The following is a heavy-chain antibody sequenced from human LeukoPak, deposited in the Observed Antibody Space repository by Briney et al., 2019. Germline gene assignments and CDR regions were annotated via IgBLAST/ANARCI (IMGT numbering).Heavy chain of an antibody. D-gene: IGHD4-11*01. CDR1: GGSISRGSDY. J-gene: IGHJ4*02. CDR3: ARAGRYRAEDY. V-gene: IGHV4-61*02. Sequence: SETLSLTCTVSGGSISRGSDYWRWIRQPAGKGLEWIGRIYTSGSTNYNPSLKSRVTISVDTSKNQFSLKLSSVTAADTAVYYFARAGRYRAEDYWGQGTLVTVSS. CDR2: IYTSGST.